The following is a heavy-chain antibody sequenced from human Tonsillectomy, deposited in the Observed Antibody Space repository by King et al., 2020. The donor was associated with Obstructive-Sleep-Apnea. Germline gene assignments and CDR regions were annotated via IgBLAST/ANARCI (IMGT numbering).Heavy chain of an antibody. CDR2: ISTSSNTI. V-gene: IGHV3-48*04. J-gene: IGHJ4*02. CDR1: GFTFRSYS. CDR3: VREVAVADPFDY. Sequence: VQLVESGGGLVQPGGSLRLACAASGFTFRSYSMNWVRQAPGKGLEWLSYISTSSNTIYYADSVKGRFTISRDNAKNSLYLHMNSLRAEDTAVYYCVREVAVADPFDYWGQRTLVTVSS. D-gene: IGHD6-19*01.